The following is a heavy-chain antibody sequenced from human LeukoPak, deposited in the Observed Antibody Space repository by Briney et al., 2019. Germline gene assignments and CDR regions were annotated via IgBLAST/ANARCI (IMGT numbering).Heavy chain of an antibody. D-gene: IGHD1-26*01. CDR3: ARALSIVGATNY. V-gene: IGHV1-2*02. CDR2: INPNSGGT. Sequence: ASVKVPCKASGYTFTGCYMHWVRQAPGQGLEWMGWINPNSGGTNYAQKFQGRVTMTRDTSISTAYMELSRLRSDDTAVYYCARALSIVGATNYWGQGTLVTVSS. J-gene: IGHJ4*02. CDR1: GYTFTGCY.